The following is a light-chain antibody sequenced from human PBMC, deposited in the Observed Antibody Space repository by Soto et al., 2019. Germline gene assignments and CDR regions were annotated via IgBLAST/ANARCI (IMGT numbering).Light chain of an antibody. J-gene: IGKJ4*01. CDR2: TAS. CDR3: QQGDSFPLT. CDR1: QGVGTW. V-gene: IGKV1-12*01. Sequence: DIQMTQSPSSVSASVGDRVTITCRASQGVGTWLAWYQQKPGEAPRFLIYTASTLHSGVPSRFIGSGSGTDFTLTITSLQPEDFATYYCQQGDSFPLTFGGGTKVEIK.